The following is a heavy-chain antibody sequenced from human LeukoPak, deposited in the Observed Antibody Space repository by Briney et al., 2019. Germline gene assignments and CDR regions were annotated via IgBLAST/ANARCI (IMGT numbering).Heavy chain of an antibody. CDR2: ISYDGSNK. CDR1: GFTFSSYG. CDR3: AKDPHYSGSLNYYYYGMDV. Sequence: PGGSLRLSCAASGFTFSSYGMHWVRQAPGKGLKWVAVISYDGSNKYYADSVKGRFTISRDNSKNTLYLQMNSLRAEDTAVYYCAKDPHYSGSLNYYYYGMDVWGQGTTVTVSS. J-gene: IGHJ6*02. D-gene: IGHD1-26*01. V-gene: IGHV3-30*18.